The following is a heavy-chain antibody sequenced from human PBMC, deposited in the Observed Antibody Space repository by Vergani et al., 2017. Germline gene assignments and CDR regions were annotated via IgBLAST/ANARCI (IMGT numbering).Heavy chain of an antibody. J-gene: IGHJ6*02. V-gene: IGHV3-20*04. CDR1: GFTFDDYG. CDR2: INWNGGST. CDR3: ARGAVVVVAATPNYYYYYGMDV. D-gene: IGHD2-15*01. Sequence: EVQLVESGGGVVRPGGSLRLSCAASGFTFDDYGMSWVRQAPGKGLEWVSGINWNGGSTGYADSVKGRFTISRDNAKNSLYLQMNSLRAEDTAVYYCARGAVVVVAATPNYYYYYGMDVWGQGTTVTVSS.